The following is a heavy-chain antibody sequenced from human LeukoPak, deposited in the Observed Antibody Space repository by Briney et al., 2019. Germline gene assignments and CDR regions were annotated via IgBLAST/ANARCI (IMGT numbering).Heavy chain of an antibody. V-gene: IGHV4-59*01. CDR3: ARDRVYYMDV. CDR2: IYYSGST. Sequence: SETLSLTCTVSGGSISSYYWSWIRQSPGKGLEWIGYIYYSGSTNYNPSLKSRVTISVDTSKNQFSLKLSSVTAADTAVYYCARDRVYYMDVWGKGTTVTISS. CDR1: GGSISSYY. J-gene: IGHJ6*03.